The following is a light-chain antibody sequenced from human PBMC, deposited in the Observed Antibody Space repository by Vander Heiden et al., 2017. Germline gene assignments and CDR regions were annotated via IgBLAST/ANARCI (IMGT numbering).Light chain of an antibody. CDR3: QAYDHSLNLA. CDR2: DNV. CDR1: SSNNRGGDR. J-gene: IGLJ2*01. Sequence: ELTQHPSVSGAQGQTVTISCTETSSNNRGGDRVPWYQQPPQTAPNLLIDDNVSRPSAFPARFSGSKSGASASLAITGLQAEDEADYYCQAYDHSLNLAFGGGTKLTVL. V-gene: IGLV1-40*01.